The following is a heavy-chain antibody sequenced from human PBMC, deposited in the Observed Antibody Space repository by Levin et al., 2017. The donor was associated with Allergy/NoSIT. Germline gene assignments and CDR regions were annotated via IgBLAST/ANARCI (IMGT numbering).Heavy chain of an antibody. CDR3: ARVITSGYCSSTSCYARVDAFDI. D-gene: IGHD2-2*01. CDR1: GGTFSSYA. Sequence: SVKVSCKASGGTFSSYAISWVRQAPGQGLEWMGRIIPILGIANYAQKFQGRVTITADKSTSTAYMELSSLRSEDTAVYYCARVITSGYCSSTSCYARVDAFDIWGQGTMVTVSS. CDR2: IIPILGIA. V-gene: IGHV1-69*04. J-gene: IGHJ3*02.